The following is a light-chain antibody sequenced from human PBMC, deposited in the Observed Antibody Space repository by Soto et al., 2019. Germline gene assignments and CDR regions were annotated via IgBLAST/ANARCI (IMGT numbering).Light chain of an antibody. J-gene: IGKJ1*01. CDR3: QQHHEYAAWT. Sequence: DIQMTQSPSTLSASVGDRVTITCRASQSVSIWLAWYQQKPGKAPNLLIYKASSLQSGVPSRFRGSGSGTEFTLPSSGLQPEDSATYYCQQHHEYAAWTFGQGTKVELK. V-gene: IGKV1-5*03. CDR1: QSVSIW. CDR2: KAS.